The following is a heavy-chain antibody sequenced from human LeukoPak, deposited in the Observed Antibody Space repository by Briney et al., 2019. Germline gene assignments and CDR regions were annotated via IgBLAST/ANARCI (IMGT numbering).Heavy chain of an antibody. CDR3: ARDGGYFDWLSFDY. CDR1: GGSISSYY. Sequence: SETLSLTCTVSGGSISSYYWSWIRQPAGKGLEWIGRIYTSGSTNYNPSLKSRVTMSVDTPKNQFSLKLRSVTAADTAVYYCARDGGYFDWLSFDYWGQGTLVTVSS. CDR2: IYTSGST. V-gene: IGHV4-4*07. J-gene: IGHJ4*02. D-gene: IGHD3-9*01.